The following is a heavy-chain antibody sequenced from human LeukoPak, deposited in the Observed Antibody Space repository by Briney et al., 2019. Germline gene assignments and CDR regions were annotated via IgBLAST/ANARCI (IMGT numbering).Heavy chain of an antibody. J-gene: IGHJ4*02. D-gene: IGHD3-10*01. CDR2: IKQDGSEK. CDR1: GFTFSSYW. Sequence: GGSLRLSCAASGFTFSSYWMSWVRQAPGKGLEWVANIKQDGSEKYYVDSVKGRFTISRDNAKNSLYLQMNSLRAEDTAVYYCARLLYYYTYTEENWGQGTLVTVSS. V-gene: IGHV3-7*01. CDR3: ARLLYYYTYTEEN.